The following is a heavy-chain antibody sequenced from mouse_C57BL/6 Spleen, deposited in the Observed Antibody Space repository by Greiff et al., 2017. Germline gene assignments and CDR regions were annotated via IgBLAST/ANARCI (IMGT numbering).Heavy chain of an antibody. V-gene: IGHV3-6*01. Sequence: EVKLEESGPGLVKPSQSLSLTCSVTGYSITSGYYWNWIRQFPGNKLEWMGYISYDGSNNYNPSLKNRISITRDTSKNQFFLMLNSVTTEDTATYYCARDLYWYFDVWGTGTTVTVSS. CDR1: GYSITSGYY. CDR3: ARDLYWYFDV. J-gene: IGHJ1*03. CDR2: ISYDGSN.